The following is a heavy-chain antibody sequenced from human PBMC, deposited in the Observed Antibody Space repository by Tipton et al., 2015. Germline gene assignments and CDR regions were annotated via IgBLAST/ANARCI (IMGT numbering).Heavy chain of an antibody. D-gene: IGHD2-15*01. CDR2: LIPIFDMP. CDR3: ARGITPYHSRAPFDH. Sequence: QLVQSGAEVKKPGSSVKVSCKASGDTFSTHGINWVRQAPGQGLEWMGGLIPIFDMPDYAQKFQGRVTITADESTTTAYMELRSLRSEDTAVYFCARGITPYHSRAPFDHWGQGTLVTVSS. CDR1: GDTFSTHG. J-gene: IGHJ4*02. V-gene: IGHV1-69*01.